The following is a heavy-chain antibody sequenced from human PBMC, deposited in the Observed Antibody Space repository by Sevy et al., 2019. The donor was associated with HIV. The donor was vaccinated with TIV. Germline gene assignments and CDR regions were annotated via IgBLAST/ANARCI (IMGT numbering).Heavy chain of an antibody. D-gene: IGHD2-2*03. J-gene: IGHJ6*02. CDR1: GITFSTYT. CDR2: ISYDGSNK. CDR3: AKDLLDIVVVPAAILGTTYGMDV. Sequence: GGSLRLSCVVSGITFSTYTMSWVRQAPGKGLEWVAVISYDGSNKYYADSVKGRFTISRDNSKNTLYLQMNSLRAEDTAVYYCAKDLLDIVVVPAAILGTTYGMDVWGQGTTVTVSS. V-gene: IGHV3-30*18.